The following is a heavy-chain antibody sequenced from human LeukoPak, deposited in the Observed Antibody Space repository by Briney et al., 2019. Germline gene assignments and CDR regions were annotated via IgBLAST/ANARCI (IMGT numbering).Heavy chain of an antibody. J-gene: IGHJ5*02. D-gene: IGHD6-6*01. CDR3: AKDGHSSSCGNWFDP. CDR1: GFTFSSYA. V-gene: IGHV3-23*01. Sequence: GGSLRLSCAASGFTFSSYAMSWVRKAPGKGLEWVSAISGSGGSTYYADSVKGRFTISRDNSKSTLYLQMNSLRAEDTAVYYCAKDGHSSSCGNWFDPWGQGTLVTVSS. CDR2: ISGSGGST.